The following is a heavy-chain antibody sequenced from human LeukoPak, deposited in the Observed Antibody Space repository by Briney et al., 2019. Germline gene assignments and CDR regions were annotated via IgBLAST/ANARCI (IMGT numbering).Heavy chain of an antibody. J-gene: IGHJ6*03. CDR1: GYSISSGYY. Sequence: PSETLSLTCAVSGYSISSGYYWGWIRQPPGKGLEWIGSIYHSGSTYYYPSLKSRVTISVATSKNQFSLKLSSVTAADTAVYYCARLGPLYYYYYMDVWGKGTTVTVSS. V-gene: IGHV4-38-2*01. CDR3: ARLGPLYYYYYMDV. CDR2: IYHSGST.